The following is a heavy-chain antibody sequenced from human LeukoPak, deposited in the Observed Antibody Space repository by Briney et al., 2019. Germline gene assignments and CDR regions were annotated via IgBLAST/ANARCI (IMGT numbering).Heavy chain of an antibody. CDR3: AGRKKKKQYDYYDSSGYYPFDY. D-gene: IGHD3-22*01. Sequence: PSETLSLTCTVSGGSVSSGSYYWSWIRQPPGKGLEWIGYIYYGGSTNYNPSRKSRVTISVDTSKNQFSLKLSSVTAADTAVYYCAGRKKKKQYDYYDSSGYYPFDYWGQGTLVTVSS. V-gene: IGHV4-61*01. CDR1: GGSVSSGSYY. CDR2: IYYGGST. J-gene: IGHJ4*02.